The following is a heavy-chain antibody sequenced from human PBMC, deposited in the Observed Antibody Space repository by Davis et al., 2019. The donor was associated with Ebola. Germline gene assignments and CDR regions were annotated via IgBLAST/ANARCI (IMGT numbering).Heavy chain of an antibody. Sequence: PSETLSLTCTVSGGSISSGGYYWSWIRQHPGKGLEWIGYIYYSGSTYYNPSLKSRVTISVDTSKNQFSLKLSSVTAADTAVYYCARDADYYDSRPRAFDIWGQGTMVTVSS. J-gene: IGHJ3*02. CDR3: ARDADYYDSRPRAFDI. CDR2: IYYSGST. D-gene: IGHD3-22*01. CDR1: GGSISSGGYY. V-gene: IGHV4-31*03.